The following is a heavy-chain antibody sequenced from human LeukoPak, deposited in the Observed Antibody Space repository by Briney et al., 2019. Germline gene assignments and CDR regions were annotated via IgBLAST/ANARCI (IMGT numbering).Heavy chain of an antibody. D-gene: IGHD3-10*01. CDR2: INPNSGGT. V-gene: IGHV1-2*02. J-gene: IGHJ4*02. CDR3: ARGGLLWFGDPTQIFDY. Sequence: GASVKVSCKASGYTFTVYYMHWVRQAPGQGLEWMGWINPNSGGTNYAQKSQGRVTMTRDTSISTAYMELSRLRSDDTAVYYCARGGLLWFGDPTQIFDYWGQGTLVTVSS. CDR1: GYTFTVYY.